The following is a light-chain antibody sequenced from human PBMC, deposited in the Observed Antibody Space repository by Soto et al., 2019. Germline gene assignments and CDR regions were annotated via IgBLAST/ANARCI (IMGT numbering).Light chain of an antibody. CDR3: QAWDSSTVV. CDR2: QDS. J-gene: IGLJ2*01. CDR1: KLGDKY. V-gene: IGLV3-1*01. Sequence: SYELTQPPSVSVSPGQTASITCSGDKLGDKYACWYKQKPAQSPVLVIYQDSKRPSGIPERISGSNSGNTATLTISGTQAMDEADYYCQAWDSSTVVFGGGTKLTVL.